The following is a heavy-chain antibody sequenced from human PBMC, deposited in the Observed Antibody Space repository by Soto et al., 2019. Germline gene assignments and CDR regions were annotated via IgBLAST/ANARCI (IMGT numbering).Heavy chain of an antibody. J-gene: IGHJ6*03. Sequence: QVQLVQSGAEVKKPGASVKVSCNASGYTFTSYDINWVRQATGQGLEWMGWMNPNSGNTGYAQKFQGRVTMTRNTSISTAYMELSSLRSEDTAVYYCARVVVVAARPDYYYYMDVWGKGTTVTVSS. CDR3: ARVVVVAARPDYYYYMDV. CDR2: MNPNSGNT. D-gene: IGHD2-15*01. CDR1: GYTFTSYD. V-gene: IGHV1-8*01.